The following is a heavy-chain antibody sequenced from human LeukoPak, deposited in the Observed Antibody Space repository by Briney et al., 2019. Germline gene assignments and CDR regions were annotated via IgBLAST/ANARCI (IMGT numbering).Heavy chain of an antibody. D-gene: IGHD2-21*02. CDR3: ARADCGGDCYQFDY. J-gene: IGHJ4*02. CDR1: GYTFTGYY. V-gene: IGHV1-2*02. Sequence: ASVKVSCKASGYTFTGYYMHWVRQAPGQGLGWMGWINPNSGGTNYAQKFQGRVTMTRDTSISTAYMELSRLRSDDTAVYYCARADCGGDCYQFDYWGQGTLVTVSS. CDR2: INPNSGGT.